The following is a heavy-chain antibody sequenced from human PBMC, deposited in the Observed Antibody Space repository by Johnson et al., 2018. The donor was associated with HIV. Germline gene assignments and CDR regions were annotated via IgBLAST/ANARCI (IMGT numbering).Heavy chain of an antibody. J-gene: IGHJ3*02. D-gene: IGHD2-15*01. CDR1: GFTLSYYG. Sequence: QVQLVESGGGVVQPGRSLRLSCAASGFTLSYYGVHWVRQAPGKGLEWVAVISNDGRNKQYVESVKGRFTISIDNSKKMVNLQINSLRAEDTAVYYCATSQEGGFDIWGQGTKVTGSS. CDR2: ISNDGRNK. V-gene: IGHV3-30*03. CDR3: ATSQEGGFDI.